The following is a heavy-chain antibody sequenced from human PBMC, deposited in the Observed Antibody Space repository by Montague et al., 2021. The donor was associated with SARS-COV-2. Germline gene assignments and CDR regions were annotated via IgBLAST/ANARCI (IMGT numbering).Heavy chain of an antibody. CDR2: TWSDGSSK. Sequence: SLRLSCAASGFTFTSYARNWVRQAPGKGLEWVAATWSDGSSKYYADSVKGRFTISRDNSKNTLYLQMNSLRAEDTAVYYCARGPTGWDPFDIWGQGTMVTVSS. J-gene: IGHJ3*02. V-gene: IGHV3-33*01. CDR1: GFTFTSYA. D-gene: IGHD4-11*01. CDR3: ARGPTGWDPFDI.